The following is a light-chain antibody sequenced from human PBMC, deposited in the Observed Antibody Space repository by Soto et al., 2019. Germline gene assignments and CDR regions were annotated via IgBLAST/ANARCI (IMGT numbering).Light chain of an antibody. V-gene: IGLV2-11*01. J-gene: IGLJ2*01. CDR1: RSDVGGYNH. Sequence: QSVLTQPPSLSGSPGQSVTISCTGTRSDVGGYNHVSWYQQHPGKAPKLIIYDVSKWPSGVPDRFSGSKSGNTASLTISGLQAEDEADYYCCSYAGSYSVVFGGGTKVTVL. CDR2: DVS. CDR3: CSYAGSYSVV.